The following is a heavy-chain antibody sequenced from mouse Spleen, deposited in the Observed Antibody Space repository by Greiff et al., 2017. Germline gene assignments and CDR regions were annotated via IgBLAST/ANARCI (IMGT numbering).Heavy chain of an antibody. V-gene: IGHV7-3*01. CDR3: ARLNWDGYFDV. D-gene: IGHD4-1*02. CDR2: IRNKANGYTT. Sequence: EVQGVESGGGLVQPGGSLSLSCAASGFTFTDYYMSWVRQPPGKALEWLGFIRNKANGYTTEYSASVKGRFTISRDNSQSILYLQMNALRAEDSATYYCARLNWDGYFDVWGTGTTVTVSS. CDR1: GFTFTDYY. J-gene: IGHJ1*03.